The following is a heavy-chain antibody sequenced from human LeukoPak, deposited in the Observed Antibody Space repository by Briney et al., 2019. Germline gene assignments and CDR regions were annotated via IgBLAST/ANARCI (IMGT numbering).Heavy chain of an antibody. Sequence: PSETLSLTCAVYGGSFNGYYWRWIPHPPGKGREGIGEINRSGSTHYNPSLKSRVTISGDTSKNQFSLQLSSVTAEDTAVYYCARFRDSSGKFDYWGQGTLVTVSS. J-gene: IGHJ4*02. CDR3: ARFRDSSGKFDY. CDR2: INRSGST. D-gene: IGHD3-22*01. V-gene: IGHV4-34*01. CDR1: GGSFNGYY.